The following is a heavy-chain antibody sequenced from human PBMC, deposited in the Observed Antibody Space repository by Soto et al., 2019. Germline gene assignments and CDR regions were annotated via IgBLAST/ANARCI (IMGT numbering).Heavy chain of an antibody. CDR2: IIPYNGNT. J-gene: IGHJ4*02. CDR1: GYTFTSYG. Sequence: ASVKVSCKASGYTFTSYGISWVRQAPGQGLEWMGWIIPYNGNTNYAQKLQGRVTMTADKSTSTAYMELSSLRSEDTAVYYCARGNWNHFDYWGQGTLVTVSS. V-gene: IGHV1-18*01. D-gene: IGHD1-20*01. CDR3: ARGNWNHFDY.